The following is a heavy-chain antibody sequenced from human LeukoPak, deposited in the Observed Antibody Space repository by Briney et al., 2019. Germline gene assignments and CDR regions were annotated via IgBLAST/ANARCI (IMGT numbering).Heavy chain of an antibody. J-gene: IGHJ4*02. CDR2: ISWDGGST. Sequence: PGGSLRLSCAASGFTFDDYAMHWVRQAPGKGLEWVSLISWDGGSTYYADSVKGRFTISRDNSKNSLYLQMNSLRAEDTALYYCAKENYYDRSFSLWGQGTLVTVSS. D-gene: IGHD3-22*01. CDR3: AKENYYDRSFSL. CDR1: GFTFDDYA. V-gene: IGHV3-43D*03.